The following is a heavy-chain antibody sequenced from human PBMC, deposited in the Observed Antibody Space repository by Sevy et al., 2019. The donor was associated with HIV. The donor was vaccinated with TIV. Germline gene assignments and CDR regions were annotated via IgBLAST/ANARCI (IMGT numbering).Heavy chain of an antibody. Sequence: GGSLRLSCSASGFIFSSYGMHWVRQTPGKGLEWVAIISSDGSDDFYAESVRGRFTISRVNSRNTLYLQMDSLRLEDTAIYYCAKDKEDDYGDYYFDHWGQGALVTVSS. V-gene: IGHV3-30*18. J-gene: IGHJ4*02. CDR2: ISSDGSDD. CDR3: AKDKEDDYGDYYFDH. CDR1: GFIFSSYG. D-gene: IGHD4-17*01.